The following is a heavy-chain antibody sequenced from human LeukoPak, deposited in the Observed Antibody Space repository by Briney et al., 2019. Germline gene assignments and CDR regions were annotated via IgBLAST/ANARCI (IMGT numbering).Heavy chain of an antibody. Sequence: GGSLRLSCAASGFTVSSNHMTWVRQAPGEGLEWVSEIYTGRLTFYADSVPGRFTISRDNSKHTVYHQMNSLGVEDTARYYCARDNAPAGGGLDYWGQGTLVTVSS. J-gene: IGHJ4*02. D-gene: IGHD2-2*01. CDR2: IYTGRLT. CDR3: ARDNAPAGGGLDY. V-gene: IGHV3-53*01. CDR1: GFTVSSNH.